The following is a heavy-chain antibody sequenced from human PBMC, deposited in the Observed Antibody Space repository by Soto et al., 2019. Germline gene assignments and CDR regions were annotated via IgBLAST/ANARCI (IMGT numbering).Heavy chain of an antibody. CDR3: ARTSYDFWSGYYWGSDY. Sequence: TCAVYGGSFSGYYWSWIRQPPGKGLEWIGEINHSGSTNYNPSLKSRVTISVDTSKNQFFLKLSSVTAADTAVYYCARTSYDFWSGYYWGSDYWGQGTLVTVSS. CDR1: GGSFSGYY. D-gene: IGHD3-3*01. V-gene: IGHV4-34*01. J-gene: IGHJ4*02. CDR2: INHSGST.